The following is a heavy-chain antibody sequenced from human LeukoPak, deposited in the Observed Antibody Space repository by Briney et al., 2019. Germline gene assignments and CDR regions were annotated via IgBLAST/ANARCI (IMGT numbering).Heavy chain of an antibody. J-gene: IGHJ5*02. CDR3: VYLEWSPGPFDP. Sequence: ASVKVSCKASGGTFSSYAISWVRQAPGQGLEWMGWISAYNGNTNYAQKLQGRVTMTTDTSTSTAYMELRSLRSDDTAVYYCVYLEWSPGPFDPWGQGTLVTVSS. CDR2: ISAYNGNT. D-gene: IGHD3-3*01. CDR1: GGTFSSYA. V-gene: IGHV1-18*01.